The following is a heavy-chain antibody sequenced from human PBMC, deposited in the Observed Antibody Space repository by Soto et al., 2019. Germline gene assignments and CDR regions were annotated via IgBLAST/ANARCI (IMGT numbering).Heavy chain of an antibody. CDR2: LYTMGST. J-gene: IGHJ6*02. CDR3: ARVRDYGLGTNRHYYGMDV. Sequence: WATRSITCTVSGGSISGYYWSWIRQPAGKGLEWIGRLYTMGSTNYNPSLQSRVTMSVDTSKNEFSLKVSSVTAADTAVYFCARVRDYGLGTNRHYYGMDVWGQGTTVTVS. CDR1: GGSISGYY. D-gene: IGHD3-10*01. V-gene: IGHV4-4*07.